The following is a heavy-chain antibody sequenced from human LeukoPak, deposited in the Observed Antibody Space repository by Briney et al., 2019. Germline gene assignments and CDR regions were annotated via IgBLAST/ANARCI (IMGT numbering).Heavy chain of an antibody. J-gene: IGHJ4*02. CDR2: ISSRGSTI. V-gene: IGHV3-48*03. Sequence: GGSLRLSCVASGFTFSSYEMNWVRQAPGKGLEWVSYISSRGSTIYSADSVKGRFTISRDNAKNSLYLQMNSLRAEDTAVYYCARDLRVGAINFDYWGQGTLVTVSS. D-gene: IGHD1-26*01. CDR3: ARDLRVGAINFDY. CDR1: GFTFSSYE.